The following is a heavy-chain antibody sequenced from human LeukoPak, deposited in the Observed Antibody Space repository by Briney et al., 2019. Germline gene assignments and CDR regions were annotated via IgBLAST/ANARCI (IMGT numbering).Heavy chain of an antibody. J-gene: IGHJ4*02. CDR1: GFTFSSYS. D-gene: IGHD3-22*01. Sequence: GGSLRLSCAASGFTFSSYSMNWVRQAPGKGLEWVSSISSSSSYIYYADSVKGRFTISRDNAKNSLYLQMNSLRAEDTAVYYCAKDLITYYYDSSGYSDWGQGTLVTVSS. V-gene: IGHV3-21*01. CDR2: ISSSSSYI. CDR3: AKDLITYYYDSSGYSD.